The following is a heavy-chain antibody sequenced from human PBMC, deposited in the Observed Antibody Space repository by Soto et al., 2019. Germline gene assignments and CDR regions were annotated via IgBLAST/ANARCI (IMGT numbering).Heavy chain of an antibody. V-gene: IGHV2-5*02. D-gene: IGHD7-27*01. CDR1: GFSLSTTGVG. Sequence: QITLKESGPTLVKPTQTLTLTCTFSGFSLSTTGVGVGWIRQPPGKALECLALIYWDDDKRYSPSLTNRLTSTKDTSKNQGVLTMTNMHPVDTGTYFCAYRPSLDWGHFDSWGQGTLVTVSS. J-gene: IGHJ4*02. CDR2: IYWDDDK. CDR3: AYRPSLDWGHFDS.